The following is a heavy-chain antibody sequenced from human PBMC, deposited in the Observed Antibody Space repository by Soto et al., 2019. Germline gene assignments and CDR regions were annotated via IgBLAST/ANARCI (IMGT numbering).Heavy chain of an antibody. CDR1: GGTFSSYA. CDR2: IIPIFGTA. J-gene: IGHJ5*02. V-gene: IGHV1-69*01. Sequence: QVQLVQSGAEVKKPGSSVKVSCKASGGTFSSYAISWVRQAPGRGLEWMGGIIPIFGTANYAQKFQGRVTITADESTSTAYIELSSLRSEDTAVYYCARVGGQWELPFGWFDRWGQGTLVTVSS. CDR3: ARVGGQWELPFGWFDR. D-gene: IGHD1-26*01.